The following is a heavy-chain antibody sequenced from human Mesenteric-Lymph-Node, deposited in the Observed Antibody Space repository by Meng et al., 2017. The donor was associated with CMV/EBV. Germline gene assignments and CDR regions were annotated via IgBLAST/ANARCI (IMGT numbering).Heavy chain of an antibody. CDR1: GFTFSSHW. CDR3: ARDPEYSSGRDYYYYYGMDV. V-gene: IGHV3-74*01. Sequence: GESLKIPCAASGFTFSSHWMHWVRQAPGKGLVWVSRINNDGSDTTYADSVKGRFTISRDNAKNSLYLQMNSLRAEDTAVYYCARDPEYSSGRDYYYYYGMDVWGQGTTVTVSS. J-gene: IGHJ6*02. D-gene: IGHD6-19*01. CDR2: INNDGSDT.